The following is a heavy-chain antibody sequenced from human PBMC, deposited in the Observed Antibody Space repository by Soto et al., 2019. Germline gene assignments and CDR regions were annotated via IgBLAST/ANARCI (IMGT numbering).Heavy chain of an antibody. D-gene: IGHD6-25*01. CDR1: GGSFSGYY. CDR2: INHSRST. CDR3: ARMGSGYNSH. V-gene: IGHV4-34*01. J-gene: IGHJ4*02. Sequence: QVQLQQWGAGLLKPSETLSLTCAVYGGSFSGYYWSWIRQPPGKGLEWIGEINHSRSTNYNPSLKSRVTISVDTSKNQFSLKLSSVTAADTAVYYCARMGSGYNSHWGQGTLVTVSS.